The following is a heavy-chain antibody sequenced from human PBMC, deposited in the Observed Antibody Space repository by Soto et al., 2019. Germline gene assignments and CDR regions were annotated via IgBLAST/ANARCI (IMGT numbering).Heavy chain of an antibody. CDR3: ARVGGGELKVDY. D-gene: IGHD3-10*01. V-gene: IGHV4-31*03. CDR1: CGSISSGGYY. J-gene: IGHJ4*02. Sequence: QVQLQESGPGLVKPSQTLSLTCTVSCGSISSGGYYWSWIRQHPGKGLEWIGYIYYSGSTYYNPSLKIRVTISVDTSKNQFSLKLSSVTAADTAVYYCARVGGGELKVDYWGQGTLVTVSS. CDR2: IYYSGST.